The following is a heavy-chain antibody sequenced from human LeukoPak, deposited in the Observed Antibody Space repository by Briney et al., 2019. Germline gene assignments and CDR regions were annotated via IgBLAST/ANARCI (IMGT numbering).Heavy chain of an antibody. CDR3: TVPQSGGNWFDP. Sequence: GGSLRLSCAASGFTFSYSAIHWVRQASGKGLEWVGRIRGKGFSDPPAYAASVKDRFTISRDDSESTAYLQMNSLKAEDTAVYYCTVPQSGGNWFDPWGPGTQVTVSS. V-gene: IGHV3-73*01. CDR1: GFTFSYSA. CDR2: IRGKGFSDPP. J-gene: IGHJ5*02. D-gene: IGHD3-16*01.